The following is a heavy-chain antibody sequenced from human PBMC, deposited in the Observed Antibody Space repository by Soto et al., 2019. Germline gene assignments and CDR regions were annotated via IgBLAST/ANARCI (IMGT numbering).Heavy chain of an antibody. D-gene: IGHD5-18*01. J-gene: IGHJ6*02. CDR3: ARERPPGYSSDFYYYGMDV. CDR1: AFTFSDYY. V-gene: IGHV3-11*01. CDR2: ISTGGTTV. Sequence: QVQLVESGGGLVKPGGSLRLSCAASAFTFSDYYMSWIRQAPGKGLEWISYISTGGTTVYYADSVKGRFTISRDNAKNSLYLQMNSLRAEDTAVYYCARERPPGYSSDFYYYGMDVWGQGTTVTVSS.